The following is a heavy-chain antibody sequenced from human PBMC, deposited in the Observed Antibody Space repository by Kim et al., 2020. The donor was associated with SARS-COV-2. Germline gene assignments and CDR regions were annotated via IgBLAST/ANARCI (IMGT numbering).Heavy chain of an antibody. CDR3: AKVANSGAFYYYGMDV. V-gene: IGHV4-59*01. CDR1: GGSIIEYY. D-gene: IGHD1-26*01. CDR2: IYYNGNT. J-gene: IGHJ6*02. Sequence: SETLSLTCSVSGGSIIEYYWTWIRQSPGKGLEWIGYIYYNGNTDYNPSLKSRGTMSVDTSKNEFSLKLTSVTAADTAVYFCAKVANSGAFYYYGMDVWGQGTTVTVSS.